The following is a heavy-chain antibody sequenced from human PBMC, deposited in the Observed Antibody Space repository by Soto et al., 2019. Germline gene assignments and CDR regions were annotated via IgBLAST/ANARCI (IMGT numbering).Heavy chain of an antibody. CDR1: GYTFSNFD. CDR2: MNPNSDDT. J-gene: IGHJ5*02. Sequence: QVQLVQSGAEVKKPGASVKVSCKASGYTFSNFDINWVRQATGQGLEWMGRMNPNSDDTVYAQKFQDRVTMTRNTSINTAYMELSSLRSEDTAVYYCARGSYYDYVWGSYQLNWFDPWGQGTLVTVSS. V-gene: IGHV1-8*01. CDR3: ARGSYYDYVWGSYQLNWFDP. D-gene: IGHD3-16*01.